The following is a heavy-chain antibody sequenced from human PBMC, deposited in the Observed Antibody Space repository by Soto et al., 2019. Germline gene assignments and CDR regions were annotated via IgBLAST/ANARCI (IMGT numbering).Heavy chain of an antibody. CDR1: GFSLKTAGAG. J-gene: IGHJ5*02. V-gene: IGHV2-5*01. D-gene: IGHD4-17*01. Sequence: QITLKESGPTLVKPTQTLTLTCTFSGFSLKTAGAGVGWIRQPPRKALEWLAVIYWNEDKRYNPSLKTRLTITKDTSKNQVVLTVTNMDPVDTATYYCAHRGYGDYPRDNWFDPWGQGTLVIVSS. CDR2: IYWNEDK. CDR3: AHRGYGDYPRDNWFDP.